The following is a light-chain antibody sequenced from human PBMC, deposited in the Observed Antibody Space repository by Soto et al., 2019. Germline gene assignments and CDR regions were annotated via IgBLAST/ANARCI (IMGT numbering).Light chain of an antibody. CDR2: KAS. V-gene: IGKV1-5*03. Sequence: EIKLTQSHSTLSASVGDSVTLTCRASQSIGNWLAWYQQKPGKAPKLLIYKASSLESGVPSRFSGSGSGTEFTLTISSLQPDDFATYYCQQYNGTFGQGTRLEIK. J-gene: IGKJ5*01. CDR3: QQYNGT. CDR1: QSIGNW.